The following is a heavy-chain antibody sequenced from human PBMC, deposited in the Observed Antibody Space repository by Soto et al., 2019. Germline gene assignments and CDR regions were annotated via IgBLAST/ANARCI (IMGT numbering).Heavy chain of an antibody. D-gene: IGHD3-22*01. V-gene: IGHV3-21*01. CDR1: GFTFSSSA. CDR2: ISSSSSYI. Sequence: EVQMLESGGGLVQPGGSLRLSCAASGFTFSSSAMSWVRQAPGKGLQWVSSISSSSSYIYYADSVKGRFTISRDNAKNSLYLQMNSLRAEDTAVYYCEPGYYDSSGLNFDYWGQGTLVTVSS. J-gene: IGHJ4*02. CDR3: EPGYYDSSGLNFDY.